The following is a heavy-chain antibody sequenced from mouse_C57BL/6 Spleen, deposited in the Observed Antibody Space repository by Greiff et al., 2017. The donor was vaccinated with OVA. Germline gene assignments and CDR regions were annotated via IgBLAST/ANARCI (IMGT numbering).Heavy chain of an antibody. CDR1: GYTFTSYW. V-gene: IGHV1-74*01. J-gene: IGHJ1*03. CDR3: AINRPDWYFDG. Sequence: QVQLKQPGAELVKPGASVKVSCKASGYTFTSYWMHWVKQRPGQGLEWIGRIHPSDSDTNSNQKFKGKATLTVDKSSSTAYMQLSSLTSEDSAVYYCAINRPDWYFDGWGTGTTVTVSS. CDR2: IHPSDSDT.